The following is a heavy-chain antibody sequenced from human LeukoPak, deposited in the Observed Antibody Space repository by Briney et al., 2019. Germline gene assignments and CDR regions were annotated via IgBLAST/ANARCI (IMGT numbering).Heavy chain of an antibody. D-gene: IGHD5-18*01. Sequence: GGSLRLSCAASGFTFSNYWMHWVRQAPGKGLEWVAVISYDGSNKYYADSVKDRFTISRDNSKNTLYLQMNSLRAEDTAVYYCAKNKGTAMASYYFDYWGQGTLVTVSS. CDR3: AKNKGTAMASYYFDY. V-gene: IGHV3-30*18. J-gene: IGHJ4*02. CDR1: GFTFSNYW. CDR2: ISYDGSNK.